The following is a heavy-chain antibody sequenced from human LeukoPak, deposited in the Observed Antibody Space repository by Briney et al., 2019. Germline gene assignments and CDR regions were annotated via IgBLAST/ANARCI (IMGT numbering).Heavy chain of an antibody. D-gene: IGHD3-16*01. CDR1: GFTFNTYG. J-gene: IGHJ4*02. V-gene: IGHV3-33*06. Sequence: GGSLRLSCTPSGFTFNTYGMHWVRQAPGKGLEWVAVIWYDGVNKYYADSVKGRFTISRDNSNNTLYLQMNSLRAEDTAVYYCAKLGLKLGGDYWGQGALVTVSS. CDR3: AKLGLKLGGDY. CDR2: IWYDGVNK.